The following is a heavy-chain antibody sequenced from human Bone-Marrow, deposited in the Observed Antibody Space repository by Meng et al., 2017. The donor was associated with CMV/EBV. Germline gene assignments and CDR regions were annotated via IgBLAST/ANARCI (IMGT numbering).Heavy chain of an antibody. Sequence: ASVKVSCKASGYTFTSYDINWVRQATGQGLEWMGWMNPNSGNTGYAQKFQGRVTITRNTSISTAYMELSSLGSEDTAVYYCARDGTEVTTVTKAAFDIWGQGTMVTVSS. CDR2: MNPNSGNT. CDR1: GYTFTSYD. V-gene: IGHV1-8*01. J-gene: IGHJ3*02. CDR3: ARDGTEVTTVTKAAFDI. D-gene: IGHD4-17*01.